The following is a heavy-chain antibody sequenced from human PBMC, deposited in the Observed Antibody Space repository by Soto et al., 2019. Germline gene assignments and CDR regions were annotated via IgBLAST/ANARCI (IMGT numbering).Heavy chain of an antibody. CDR1: GFTFSSYS. J-gene: IGHJ6*02. D-gene: IGHD2-15*01. V-gene: IGHV3-23*01. Sequence: EVQLLESGGTLVQPGGSLRLSCAASGFTFSSYSMSWVRQAPGKGLEWVSGISGSGAGTYYADSVQGRFTISRDNSENKVYLQMNSPRAEDTAVYYCANARYCYGGSCYGLPYSYGMDVWGQGTTVTVSS. CDR3: ANARYCYGGSCYGLPYSYGMDV. CDR2: ISGSGAGT.